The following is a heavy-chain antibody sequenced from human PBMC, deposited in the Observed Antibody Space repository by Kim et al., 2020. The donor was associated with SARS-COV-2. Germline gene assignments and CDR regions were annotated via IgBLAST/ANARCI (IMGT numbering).Heavy chain of an antibody. CDR3: GSMFPDSSGWYFRARDYYGMDV. CDR2: IIPIFGTA. J-gene: IGHJ6*02. CDR1: GGTFSSYA. V-gene: IGHV1-69*13. D-gene: IGHD6-19*01. Sequence: SVKVSCKASGGTFSSYAISWVRQAPGQGLEWMGGIIPIFGTANYAQKFQGRVTITADESTSTAYMELSSLRSEDTAVYYCGSMFPDSSGWYFRARDYYGMDVWGQGTTVTVSS.